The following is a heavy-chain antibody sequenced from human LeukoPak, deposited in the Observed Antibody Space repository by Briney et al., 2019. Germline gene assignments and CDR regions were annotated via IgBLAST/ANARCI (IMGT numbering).Heavy chain of an antibody. D-gene: IGHD3-10*01. V-gene: IGHV4-39*01. CDR1: GGSISSPSFY. J-gene: IGHJ6*03. Sequence: PSETLSLTCIVSGGSISSPSFYWAWLRQPPGKGLEWLGYIYYSGSTYYNPSLQSRVTISVDTSKNQFSLKLTSVTAADKAVYYCASMSRGVILGPNYYSYYMDVWGKGATVIVSS. CDR2: IYYSGST. CDR3: ASMSRGVILGPNYYSYYMDV.